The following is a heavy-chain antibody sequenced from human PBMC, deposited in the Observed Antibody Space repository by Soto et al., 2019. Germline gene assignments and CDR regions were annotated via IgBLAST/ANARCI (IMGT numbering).Heavy chain of an antibody. J-gene: IGHJ5*02. CDR1: GASISITEYY. V-gene: IGHV4-30-4*01. Sequence: ALSLTCIVSGASISITEYYWSWLLQAPGKGLEWIGYVYNTGSTYYTPTLMSRLTISVDTSKNKFSLKLSSVTAAETAVYYCVRTAREGAVAPHGIDRWGQGTPVTVSS. D-gene: IGHD2-21*02. CDR3: VRTAREGAVAPHGIDR. CDR2: VYNTGST.